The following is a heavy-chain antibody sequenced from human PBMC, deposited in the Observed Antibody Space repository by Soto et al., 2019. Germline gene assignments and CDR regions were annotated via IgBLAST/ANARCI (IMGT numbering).Heavy chain of an antibody. CDR2: TNNDGSAT. D-gene: IGHD5-12*01. CDR1: GFGFSSYW. Sequence: GGSLSLSCAASGFGFSSYWMHWVRQAPGKGLVWVSRTNNDGSATTYADSVRGRFTSFRDNAKNTLFLQMASLGVEDTAVYHCAREMATISLGAFDIWGEGTMVTVSS. J-gene: IGHJ3*02. CDR3: AREMATISLGAFDI. V-gene: IGHV3-74*01.